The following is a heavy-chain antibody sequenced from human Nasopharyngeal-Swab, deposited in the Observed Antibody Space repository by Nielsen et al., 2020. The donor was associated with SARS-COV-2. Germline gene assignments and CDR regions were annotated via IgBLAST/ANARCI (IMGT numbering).Heavy chain of an antibody. J-gene: IGHJ6*02. D-gene: IGHD2-2*01. Sequence: GGSLRLSCAASGFTFSSYAMSWVRQAPGKGLEWVSAISCSGGSTYYADSVKGRFTISRDNSKNTLYLQMNSLRAEDTAVYYCAKDLSSTSPYIYYYYYGMDVWGQGTTVTVSS. V-gene: IGHV3-23*01. CDR1: GFTFSSYA. CDR2: ISCSGGST. CDR3: AKDLSSTSPYIYYYYYGMDV.